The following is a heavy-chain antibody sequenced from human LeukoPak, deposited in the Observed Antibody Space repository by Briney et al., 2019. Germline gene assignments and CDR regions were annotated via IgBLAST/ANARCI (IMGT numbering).Heavy chain of an antibody. CDR3: ARAPRHYCSSTSCYSYYFDY. V-gene: IGHV3-30*04. CDR2: ISYDGSNK. CDR1: GFSFNYYA. D-gene: IGHD2-2*01. J-gene: IGHJ4*02. Sequence: GGSLRLSCAASGFSFNYYAMMWVRQAPGKGLEWVAVISYDGSNKYYADSVKGRFTISRDNSKNTLYLQMNSLRAEDTAVYYCARAPRHYCSSTSCYSYYFDYWGQGTLVTVSS.